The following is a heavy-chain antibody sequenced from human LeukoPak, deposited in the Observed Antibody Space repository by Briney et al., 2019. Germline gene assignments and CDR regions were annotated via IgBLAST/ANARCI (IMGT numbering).Heavy chain of an antibody. CDR1: GFSFSGYW. CDR3: ASLTYYDSAY. Sequence: GGSLRLPCAASGFSFSGYWMTWVRQAPGKGLEWVASIKDDGSAKYYVDSVKGRFTISRDDARNSLYLQMDSLRADDTGVYYCASLTYYDSAYWGQGTLVTVSS. CDR2: IKDDGSAK. V-gene: IGHV3-7*01. J-gene: IGHJ4*02. D-gene: IGHD3-22*01.